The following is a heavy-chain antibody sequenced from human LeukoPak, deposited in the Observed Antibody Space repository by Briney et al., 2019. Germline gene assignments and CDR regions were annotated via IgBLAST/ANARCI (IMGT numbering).Heavy chain of an antibody. CDR2: ISGSGGST. CDR3: AKTGLIAAAGTWWFDP. D-gene: IGHD6-13*01. V-gene: IGHV3-23*01. J-gene: IGHJ5*02. Sequence: QPGGFLRLSCAASGFTFSSYAMSWVRQAPGKGLEWVSAISGSGGSTYYADSAKGRFTISRDNSKNTLYLQMNSLRAEDTAVYYCAKTGLIAAAGTWWFDPWGQGTLVTVSS. CDR1: GFTFSSYA.